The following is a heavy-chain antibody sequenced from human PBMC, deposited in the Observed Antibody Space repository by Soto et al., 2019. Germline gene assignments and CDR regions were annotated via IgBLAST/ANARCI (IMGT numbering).Heavy chain of an antibody. CDR2: IYWDDDK. CDR3: AHSVVAGLGYYFDY. V-gene: IGHV2-5*02. CDR1: GFSLSTTRVA. J-gene: IGHJ4*02. D-gene: IGHD6-19*01. Sequence: QITLKESGPSLVKPTQTLTLTCTFSGFSLSTTRVAVGWIRQPPGKALEWLALIYWDDDKRYSPFLKSRLTITKATSKNQVVLTTPNLDPVDTATYYCAHSVVAGLGYYFDYWGQGALVTVSS.